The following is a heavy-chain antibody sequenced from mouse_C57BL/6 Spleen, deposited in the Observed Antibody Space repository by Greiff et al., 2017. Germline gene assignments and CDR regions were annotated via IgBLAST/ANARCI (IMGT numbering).Heavy chain of an antibody. CDR3: ARGENYGNYYAMDY. D-gene: IGHD2-1*01. CDR1: GYTFTSYW. Sequence: QVHVKQSGAELVKPGASVKLSCKASGYTFTSYWMHWVKQRPGQGLEWIGMIHPNSGSTNYNEKFKSKATLTVDKSSSTAYMQLSSLTSEDSAVYYCARGENYGNYYAMDYWGQGTSVTVSS. J-gene: IGHJ4*01. V-gene: IGHV1-64*01. CDR2: IHPNSGST.